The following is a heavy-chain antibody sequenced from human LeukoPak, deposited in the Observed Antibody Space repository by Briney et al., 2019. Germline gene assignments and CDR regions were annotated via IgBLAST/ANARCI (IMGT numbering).Heavy chain of an antibody. D-gene: IGHD7-27*01. V-gene: IGHV1-8*02. CDR3: VRTPPNWGADF. CDR1: GYTFTNYG. CDR2: MSPNSGNT. J-gene: IGHJ4*02. Sequence: ASVKVSCKASGYTFTNYGISWMRQATGQGLEWMGWMSPNSGNTGYAQKFQGRVTMTRDTSTGTAYLELSSLRSEDSAVYYCVRTPPNWGADFWGQGTLVTVSS.